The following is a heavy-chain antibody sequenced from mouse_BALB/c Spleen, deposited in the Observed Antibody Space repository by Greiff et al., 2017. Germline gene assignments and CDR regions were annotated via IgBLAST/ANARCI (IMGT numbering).Heavy chain of an antibody. CDR3: ARVTTAGAHWYFDV. J-gene: IGHJ1*01. CDR2: IRNKANGYTT. CDR1: GFTFTDYY. D-gene: IGHD1-2*01. Sequence: DVMLVESGGGLVQPGGSLRLSCATSGFTFTDYYMSWVRQPPGKALEWLGFIRNKANGYTTEYSASVKGRFTISRDNSQSILYLQMNTLRAEDSATYYCARVTTAGAHWYFDVWGAGTTVTVSS. V-gene: IGHV7-3*02.